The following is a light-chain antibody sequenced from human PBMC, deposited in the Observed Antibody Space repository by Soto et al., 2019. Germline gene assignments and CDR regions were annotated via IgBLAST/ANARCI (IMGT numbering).Light chain of an antibody. J-gene: IGKJ5*01. CDR3: QQYNNWPPT. Sequence: EIVMTQSPATLSVSPGERATLSCRASQSVSSNLAWYQQKPGQAPRLLIYGASTRANGIPARFSGSGSGTECTLTISSLQSEDFAVYYCQQYNNWPPTFGQGKRLEIK. V-gene: IGKV3-15*01. CDR2: GAS. CDR1: QSVSSN.